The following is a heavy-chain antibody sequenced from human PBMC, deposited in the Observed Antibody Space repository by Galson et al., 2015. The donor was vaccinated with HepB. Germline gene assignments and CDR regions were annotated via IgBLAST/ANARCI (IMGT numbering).Heavy chain of an antibody. Sequence: SLRLSCAASGFTFSNAWMSWVRQAPGKGLEWVGRIKSKTDGGTTDYAAPVKGRFTISRDDSKNTLYLQMNSLKTEDTAVYYCTTHSRRDRFDYWGQGTLVTVSS. J-gene: IGHJ4*02. CDR1: GFTFSNAW. CDR3: TTHSRRDRFDY. D-gene: IGHD2-21*01. CDR2: IKSKTDGGTT. V-gene: IGHV3-15*01.